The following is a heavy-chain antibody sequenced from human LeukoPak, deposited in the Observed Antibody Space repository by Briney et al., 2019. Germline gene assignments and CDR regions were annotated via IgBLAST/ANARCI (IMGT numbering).Heavy chain of an antibody. CDR3: ARAEGSGYYDLWYNY. CDR2: IGNAGDT. Sequence: PGGSLRLSCAASGFTFSTYDMHWVRQATGKGLEWLSGIGNAGDTYYAGSVEGRFTVSRDNAKNSLYLQMNSLRVGDTAVYYCARAEGSGYYDLWYNYWGQGTLVTVSS. D-gene: IGHD3-22*01. V-gene: IGHV3-13*01. CDR1: GFTFSTYD. J-gene: IGHJ4*02.